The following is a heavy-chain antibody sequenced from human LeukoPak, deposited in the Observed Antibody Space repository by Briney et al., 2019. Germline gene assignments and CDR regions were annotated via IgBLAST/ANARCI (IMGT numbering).Heavy chain of an antibody. V-gene: IGHV4-59*01. CDR3: ATSIAAAGTGYFDY. Sequence: PSETLSLTCTVSGGSISSYYWSWIRQPPGKGLEWIGYIYYSGSTNYNPSLKSRVTISVDTSKNQFLLKLSSVTAADTAVYYCATSIAAAGTGYFDYWGQGTLVTVSS. J-gene: IGHJ4*02. CDR1: GGSISSYY. CDR2: IYYSGST. D-gene: IGHD6-13*01.